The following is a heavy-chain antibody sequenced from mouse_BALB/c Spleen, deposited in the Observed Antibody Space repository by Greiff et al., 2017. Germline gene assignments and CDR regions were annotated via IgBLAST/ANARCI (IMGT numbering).Heavy chain of an antibody. CDR3: ARSYYGSSWGY. CDR2: IDPSDSET. Sequence: QVQLQQPGAELVKPGAPVKLSCKASGYTFTSYWMNWVKQRPGRGLEWIGRIDPSDSETHYNQKFKDKATLTVDKSSSTAYIQLSSLTSEDSAVYYCARSYYGSSWGYWGQGTTLTVSS. D-gene: IGHD1-1*01. J-gene: IGHJ2*01. V-gene: IGHV1-69*02. CDR1: GYTFTSYW.